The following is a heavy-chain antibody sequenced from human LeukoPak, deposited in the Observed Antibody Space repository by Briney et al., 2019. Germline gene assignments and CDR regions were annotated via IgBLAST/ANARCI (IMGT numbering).Heavy chain of an antibody. CDR1: GGSISSGDYY. V-gene: IGHV4-30-4*01. CDR3: AREPLSTSRWFDP. J-gene: IGHJ5*02. CDR2: IYYSGST. Sequence: PSETLSLTCTVSGGSISSGDYYWSWLRQPPGKGLEWIGYIYYSGSTYYNPSLKSRVTISVDTSKNQFSLKLSSVTAADTAVYYCAREPLSTSRWFDPWGQGTLVTVSS.